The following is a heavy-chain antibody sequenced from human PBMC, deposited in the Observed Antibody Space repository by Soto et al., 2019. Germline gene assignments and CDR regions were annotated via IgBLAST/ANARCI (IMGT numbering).Heavy chain of an antibody. CDR2: ISGSGGST. J-gene: IGHJ4*02. D-gene: IGHD2-15*01. CDR3: AKDMGSRDIVVVVAASFDY. CDR1: GFTFSSYA. V-gene: IGHV3-23*01. Sequence: PGGSLRLSCAASGFTFSSYAMSWVRQAPGKGLEWVSTISGSGGSTYCAGSVKGRFTISRDNSKNTLYLQMNSLRAEDTAVYYCAKDMGSRDIVVVVAASFDYWGQGALVTVSS.